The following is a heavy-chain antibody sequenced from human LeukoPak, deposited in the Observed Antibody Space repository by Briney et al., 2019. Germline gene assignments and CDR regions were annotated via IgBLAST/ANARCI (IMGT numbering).Heavy chain of an antibody. CDR2: TYYTSKWNT. CDR1: GDTVTSNGIA. D-gene: IGHD5-18*01. CDR3: ASGRDTAFDA. V-gene: IGHV6-1*01. Sequence: LRLSCAVSGDTVTSNGIAWNRVRQSPSRGLEWLGRTYYTSKWNTDYAVSVKSRIVVNPDTSKNQYSLQLNSVTSEDTAVYYCASGRDTAFDAWGQGTMVTASS. J-gene: IGHJ5*02.